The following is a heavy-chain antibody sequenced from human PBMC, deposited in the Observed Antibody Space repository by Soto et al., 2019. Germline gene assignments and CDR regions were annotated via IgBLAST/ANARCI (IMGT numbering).Heavy chain of an antibody. V-gene: IGHV4-34*01. CDR1: GGSFSGYY. Sequence: QVQLQQWGAGLLKPSETLSLPCAVYGGSFSGYYWTWISQPPGTGLEWIGEINNSGSTNYNPSLKSRVTISVDTSKNPFSLKLTSVTSAGTAVYYCARDKITGLFDYWGQGTLVTVSS. CDR2: INNSGST. CDR3: ARDKITGLFDY. J-gene: IGHJ4*02. D-gene: IGHD2-8*02.